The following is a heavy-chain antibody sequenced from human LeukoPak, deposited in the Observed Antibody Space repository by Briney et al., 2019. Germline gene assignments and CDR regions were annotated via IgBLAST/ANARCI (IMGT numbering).Heavy chain of an antibody. CDR2: ISNNGGYT. CDR1: GFTFSSHG. J-gene: IGHJ4*02. V-gene: IGHV3-23*01. CDR3: ANEIRPNDY. Sequence: GGSLRLSCAASGFTFSSHGMSWVRQAPGKGLEWVSAISNNGGYTYYADSVQGRFTISRDNSKSTLCLQMNSLRAEDTAVYYCANEIRPNDYWGQGTLVTVSS. D-gene: IGHD4-17*01.